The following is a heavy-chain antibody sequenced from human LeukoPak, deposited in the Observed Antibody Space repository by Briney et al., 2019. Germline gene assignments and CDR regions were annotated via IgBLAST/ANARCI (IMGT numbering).Heavy chain of an antibody. D-gene: IGHD3-10*01. Sequence: GGSLRLSCAASGFTFSSYAMSWVRQAPGKGLEWVSAISGSGGSTYYADSVKGRFTISRDNSKNTLYLQMNSLRAEDTAVYYCARDATTWFGEGTNWFGPWGQGTLVTVSS. CDR3: ARDATTWFGEGTNWFGP. CDR1: GFTFSSYA. J-gene: IGHJ5*02. V-gene: IGHV3-23*01. CDR2: ISGSGGST.